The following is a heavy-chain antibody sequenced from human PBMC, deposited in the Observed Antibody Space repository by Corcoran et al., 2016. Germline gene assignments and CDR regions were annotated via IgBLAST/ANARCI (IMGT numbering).Heavy chain of an antibody. V-gene: IGHV4-34*01. CDR2: INHSGST. J-gene: IGHJ4*02. D-gene: IGHD4-17*01. CDR3: AKFTVTPTLWLDY. CDR1: GGSFSGYY. Sequence: QVQLQQWGAGLLKPSETLSLTCAVYGGSFSGYYWSWIRQPPGKGLEWIGEINHSGSTNYNPSLKSRVTISVDTSKNQFSLKLSSVTAADTAVYYCAKFTVTPTLWLDYWGQGTLVTVSS.